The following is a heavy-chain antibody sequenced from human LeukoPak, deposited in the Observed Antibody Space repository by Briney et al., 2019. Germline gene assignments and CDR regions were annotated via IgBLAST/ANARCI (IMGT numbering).Heavy chain of an antibody. D-gene: IGHD1-26*01. J-gene: IGHJ4*02. Sequence: GGSLRLSCAASGFTVSSNYMSWVRQAPGKGLEWVSLIYTGGTTYYADSVKGRFIISRDNSKNTLYLQMNSLRAEDTAVYYCARRSPSGSFFDYWGQGSLVTVSS. V-gene: IGHV3-53*01. CDR3: ARRSPSGSFFDY. CDR1: GFTVSSNY. CDR2: IYTGGTT.